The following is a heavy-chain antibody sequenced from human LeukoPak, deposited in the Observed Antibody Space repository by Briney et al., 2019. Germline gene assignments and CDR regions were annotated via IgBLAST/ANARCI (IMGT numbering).Heavy chain of an antibody. D-gene: IGHD3-22*01. CDR3: ARGPTPYHDSSGYLI. V-gene: IGHV4-34*01. J-gene: IGHJ3*02. CDR1: GGSFSGYY. Sequence: SETLSLTCAVYGGSFSGYYWSWIRQPPGKGLEWIGEINHSGSTNYNPSLKSRVTISVDTSKNQFSLKLSSVTAADTAVYYCARGPTPYHDSSGYLIWGQGTMVTVSS. CDR2: INHSGST.